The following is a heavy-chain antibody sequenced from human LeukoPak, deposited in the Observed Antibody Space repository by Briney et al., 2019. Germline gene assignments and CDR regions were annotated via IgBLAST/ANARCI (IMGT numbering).Heavy chain of an antibody. Sequence: GGSLRLSCAASGFTFSSYAMHWVRQAPGKGLEWVAVISYDGSNKYYADSVKGRFTISRDSSKNTLYLQMNSLRAEDTAVYYCARGAPATMVRGVIIWDFDYWGQGTLVTVSS. J-gene: IGHJ4*02. CDR1: GFTFSSYA. V-gene: IGHV3-30-3*01. CDR3: ARGAPATMVRGVIIWDFDY. D-gene: IGHD3-10*01. CDR2: ISYDGSNK.